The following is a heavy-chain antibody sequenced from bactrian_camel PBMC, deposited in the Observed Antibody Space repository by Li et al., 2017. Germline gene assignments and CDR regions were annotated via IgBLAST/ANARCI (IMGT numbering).Heavy chain of an antibody. J-gene: IGHJ4*01. CDR3: VREGVDGTSWYSFTY. D-gene: IGHD6*01. CDR2: IDSDGIA. V-gene: IGHV3S53*01. CDR1: GSIYGDAC. Sequence: QLVESGGGLVQPGGSLRLSCGASGSIYGDACVGWLRQAPGKEREGVAAIDSDGIASYADSVKGRFTISRDNAKNTVYLQMNSLKPEETAVYYCVREGVDGTSWYSFTYWGQGTQVTVS.